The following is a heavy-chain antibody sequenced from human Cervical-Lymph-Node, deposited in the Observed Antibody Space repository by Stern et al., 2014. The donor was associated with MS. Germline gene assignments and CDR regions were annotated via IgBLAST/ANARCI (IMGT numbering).Heavy chain of an antibody. CDR3: ASSAGYYSAMDV. J-gene: IGHJ6*02. V-gene: IGHV1-69*01. CDR2: IIPIFGAE. CDR1: GGTFSNSA. Sequence: VQLLESGAEVKKPGASVQVSCKASGGTFSNSATSWVRQAPGQGLEWMGGIIPIFGAESYAQRVQGRVTIAAHESTSSVYMELLSLSSEDTAFYSCASSAGYYSAMDVWGQGTTVTVSS. D-gene: IGHD3-3*01.